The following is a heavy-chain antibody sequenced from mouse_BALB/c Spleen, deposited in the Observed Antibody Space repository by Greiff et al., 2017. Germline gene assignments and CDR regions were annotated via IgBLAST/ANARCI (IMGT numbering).Heavy chain of an antibody. Sequence: VQLKQPGAELMKPGASVKLSCKASGFNIKDTYMHWVKQRPEQGLEWIGRIDPANGNTKYDPKFQGKATITADTSSNTAYLQLSSLTSEDTAVYYCARRGYYDYAMDYWGQGTSVTVSS. V-gene: IGHV14-3*02. J-gene: IGHJ4*01. CDR3: ARRGYYDYAMDY. D-gene: IGHD2-3*01. CDR1: GFNIKDTY. CDR2: IDPANGNT.